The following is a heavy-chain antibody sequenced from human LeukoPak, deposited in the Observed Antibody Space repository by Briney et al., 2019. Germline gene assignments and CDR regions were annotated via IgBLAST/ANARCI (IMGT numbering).Heavy chain of an antibody. Sequence: RPGGSLRLSCAASGFTYSSYAMSWVRQAPGKGLEWVSAISGSGGSTYYADSVKGRFTISRDNSKNTLYLQMNSLRAEDTAVYYCAKAARYCSSTSCYGMDVWGQGTTVTVSS. V-gene: IGHV3-23*01. CDR3: AKAARYCSSTSCYGMDV. D-gene: IGHD2-2*01. CDR2: ISGSGGST. CDR1: GFTYSSYA. J-gene: IGHJ6*02.